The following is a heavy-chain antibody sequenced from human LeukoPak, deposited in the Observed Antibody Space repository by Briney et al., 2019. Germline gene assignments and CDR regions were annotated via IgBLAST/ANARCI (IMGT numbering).Heavy chain of an antibody. J-gene: IGHJ4*02. D-gene: IGHD5/OR15-5a*01. CDR3: ASLGSSDY. Sequence: PGGSLRLSCAASGCTVSSNYMSWVRQAPGKGLEWVSVIYSGGSTYYADSVKGRFTISRDNSKNTLYLQMNSLRAEDTAVYYCASLGSSDYWGQGTLVTVSS. CDR1: GCTVSSNY. V-gene: IGHV3-53*01. CDR2: IYSGGST.